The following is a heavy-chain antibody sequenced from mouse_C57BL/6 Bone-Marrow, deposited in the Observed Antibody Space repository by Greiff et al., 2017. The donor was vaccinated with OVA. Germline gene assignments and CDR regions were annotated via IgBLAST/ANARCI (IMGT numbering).Heavy chain of an antibody. V-gene: IGHV7-1*01. CDR3: ARDADYDSYLWDY. J-gene: IGHJ4*01. CDR1: GFTFSDFY. D-gene: IGHD2-3*01. Sequence: EVKLMESGGGLVQSGRSLRLSCATSGFTFSDFYMEWVRQAPGKGLEWIAASRNKANDYTTEYSVSVTGRFIVSRDTSQSVLYLQMNALRAEDTAIYYCARDADYDSYLWDYWGQGTSVTVSS. CDR2: SRNKANDYTT.